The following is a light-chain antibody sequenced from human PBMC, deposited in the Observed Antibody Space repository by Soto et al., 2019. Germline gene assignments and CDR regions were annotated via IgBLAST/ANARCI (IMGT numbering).Light chain of an antibody. CDR3: QQYGSSPWT. CDR1: QSVGSVY. Sequence: EIVLTQSPGTLSLSPGERATLSCRASQSVGSVYLAWYQQKPGQAPRLLIYGASSRATGIPDRFSGSGSGTDFTLTISRLEPEDFAVYYCQQYGSSPWTFGQGTKVAIK. CDR2: GAS. J-gene: IGKJ1*01. V-gene: IGKV3-20*01.